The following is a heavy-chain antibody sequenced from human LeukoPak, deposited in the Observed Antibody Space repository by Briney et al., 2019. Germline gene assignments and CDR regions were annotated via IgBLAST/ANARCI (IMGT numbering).Heavy chain of an antibody. J-gene: IGHJ4*02. CDR3: ARAQARKSMAEPGYFDS. D-gene: IGHD1-14*01. V-gene: IGHV3-53*01. CDR1: GFTFTTYA. CDR2: IYSGGRI. Sequence: GGSLRPSCATSGFTFTTYAMQWVRQAPGKGLEWVSFIYSGGRIYYTDSVKGRFTISRDNSKNTLYLQMNSLRAEDTAVYYCARAQARKSMAEPGYFDSWGQGTLVTVSS.